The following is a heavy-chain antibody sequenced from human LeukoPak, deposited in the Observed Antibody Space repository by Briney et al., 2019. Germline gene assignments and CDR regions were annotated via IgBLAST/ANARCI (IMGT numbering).Heavy chain of an antibody. J-gene: IGHJ4*02. V-gene: IGHV3-7*03. CDR3: AKASWVSSADAVL. D-gene: IGHD3-16*01. CDR1: GFTFSTYW. Sequence: GGSLRLSCAASGFTFSTYWMNWYRQAPGKGLEWVGNINQDASEINYVDSVRGRFTISRDDSRNTVYLQMNNLRVEDTAVYFCAKASWVSSADAVLWGQGTLVTVSS. CDR2: INQDASEI.